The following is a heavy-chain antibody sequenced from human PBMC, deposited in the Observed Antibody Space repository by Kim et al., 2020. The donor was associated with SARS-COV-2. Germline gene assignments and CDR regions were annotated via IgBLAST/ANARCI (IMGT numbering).Heavy chain of an antibody. D-gene: IGHD5-12*01. CDR3: ARHAGGYYFDF. CDR2: T. J-gene: IGHJ4*02. V-gene: IGHV4-59*08. Sequence: THYTHSLQSRITVSVDTSKNRLSLNLTSVPAADTAVYYCARHAGGYYFDFWGQGTLATVSS.